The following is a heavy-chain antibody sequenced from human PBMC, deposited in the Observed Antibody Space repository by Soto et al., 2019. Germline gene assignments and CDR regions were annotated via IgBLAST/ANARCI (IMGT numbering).Heavy chain of an antibody. CDR2: ISYDGSNK. CDR3: ARGGYCSSTSCYGIMDV. D-gene: IGHD2-2*01. J-gene: IGHJ6*02. Sequence: SLTLSCAASGFTFSSYAMHWVRQAPGKGLEWVAVISYDGSNKYYADSVKGRFTISRDNSKNTLYLQMNSLRAEDTAVYYCARGGYCSSTSCYGIMDVWGQGTTVTVSS. V-gene: IGHV3-30-3*01. CDR1: GFTFSSYA.